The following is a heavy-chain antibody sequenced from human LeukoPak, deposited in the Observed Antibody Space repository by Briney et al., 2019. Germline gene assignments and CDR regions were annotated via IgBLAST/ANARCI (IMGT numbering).Heavy chain of an antibody. Sequence: PGRSLRLSCAASGFTFSSYGMHWVRQAPGKGLEWVAVISYDGSNKYYADSVKGRFTISRDNSKNTLYLQMNSLRAEDTAVYYCAREYYDILTGYYSFDYWGQGTLVTVSS. CDR1: GFTFSSYG. D-gene: IGHD3-9*01. CDR2: ISYDGSNK. V-gene: IGHV3-30*03. CDR3: AREYYDILTGYYSFDY. J-gene: IGHJ4*02.